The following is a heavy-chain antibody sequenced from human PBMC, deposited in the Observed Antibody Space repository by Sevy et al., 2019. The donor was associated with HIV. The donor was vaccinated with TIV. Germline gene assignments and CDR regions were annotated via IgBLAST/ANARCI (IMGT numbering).Heavy chain of an antibody. CDR1: GYTFTSYA. D-gene: IGHD6-19*01. CDR2: INTNTGNP. Sequence: ASVKVSCKASGYTFTSYAMNWVRQAPGQGLEWMGWINTNTGNPTYAQGFTGRFVFSLDTSVSTAYLQISGLKAEDTAVYNWARDGKTYSSGWYRHYYYGMDVWGQGTTVTVSS. J-gene: IGHJ6*02. CDR3: ARDGKTYSSGWYRHYYYGMDV. V-gene: IGHV7-4-1*02.